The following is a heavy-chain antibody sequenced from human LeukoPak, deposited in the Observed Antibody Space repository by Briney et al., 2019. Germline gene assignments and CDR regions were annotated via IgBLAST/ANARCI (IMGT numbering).Heavy chain of an antibody. CDR3: ATGDSSGYYPYYYYGMDV. V-gene: IGHV3-30*03. Sequence: PGGSLRLSCAASGFTFSSYGMHWVRQAPGKGLEWVAVISYDGSNKYYADSVKGRFTISRDNSKNTLYLQMNSLRAEDTAVYYCATGDSSGYYPYYYYGMDVWGQGTMVTVSS. CDR2: ISYDGSNK. CDR1: GFTFSSYG. J-gene: IGHJ6*02. D-gene: IGHD3-22*01.